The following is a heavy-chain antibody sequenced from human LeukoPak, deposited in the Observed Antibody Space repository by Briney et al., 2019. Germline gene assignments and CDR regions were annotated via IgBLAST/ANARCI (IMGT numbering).Heavy chain of an antibody. Sequence: SETLSLTCAVYGGSFSGYYWSWIRQPPGKGLEWIGEINHSGSTNYNPSLKSRVTISVDTSKNQFSLKLSSVTAADTAVYYCARGNSYDFWSGYSLFHFDYWGQGTLVTVSS. D-gene: IGHD3-3*01. CDR1: GGSFSGYY. J-gene: IGHJ4*02. CDR3: ARGNSYDFWSGYSLFHFDY. V-gene: IGHV4-34*01. CDR2: INHSGST.